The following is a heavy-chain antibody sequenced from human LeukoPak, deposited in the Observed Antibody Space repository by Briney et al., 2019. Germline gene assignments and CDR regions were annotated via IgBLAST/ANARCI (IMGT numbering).Heavy chain of an antibody. Sequence: KTGGSLRLSCAASGFTFSDYYMSWIRQAPGKGLEWVSYISSSGSTIYYADSVKGRFTISRDNAKNSLYLQMNSLRAEDTAVYYCASILRRGYSYGPGWYWGQGTLVTVSS. J-gene: IGHJ4*02. CDR1: GFTFSDYY. V-gene: IGHV3-11*01. CDR3: ASILRRGYSYGPGWY. D-gene: IGHD5-18*01. CDR2: ISSSGSTI.